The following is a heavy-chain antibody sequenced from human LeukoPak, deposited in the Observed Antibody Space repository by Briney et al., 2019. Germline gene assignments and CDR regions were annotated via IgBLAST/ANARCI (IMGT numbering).Heavy chain of an antibody. CDR3: ARVDCSSTSCYQAHYYYNYGMDV. Sequence: ASVKVSCKASGYTFTGYYIHWVRQAPGQGLEWMGWISPSSGGTNYAQKFQGRVTMTRDTSISTAYMELSRLRSDDTAVYYCARVDCSSTSCYQAHYYYNYGMDVWGQGTTVTVSS. V-gene: IGHV1-2*02. D-gene: IGHD2-2*01. CDR1: GYTFTGYY. J-gene: IGHJ6*02. CDR2: ISPSSGGT.